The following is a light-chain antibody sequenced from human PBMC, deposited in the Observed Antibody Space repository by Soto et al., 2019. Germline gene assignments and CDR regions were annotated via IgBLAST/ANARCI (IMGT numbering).Light chain of an antibody. CDR3: QQRSNWPKT. Sequence: EIVLTQSPATLSLSPGERATLSCRARQSVSSYLAWYQQKPGQAPRLLIYDASNRATGIPARFSGSGSGTDFTLPISSLEPEDFAVYYCQQRSNWPKTFGQGTKVEIK. J-gene: IGKJ1*01. CDR2: DAS. CDR1: QSVSSY. V-gene: IGKV3-11*01.